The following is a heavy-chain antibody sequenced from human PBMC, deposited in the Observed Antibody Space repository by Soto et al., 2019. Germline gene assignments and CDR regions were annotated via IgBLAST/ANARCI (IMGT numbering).Heavy chain of an antibody. CDR3: ARERTGTTSMDV. CDR2: MNPNSGNT. Sequence: QVQLVQSGAEVKKPGASVKVSCKASGYTFTSYDINWVRQAAGQGLEWMGWMNPNSGNTGYAQKFQGRVTMIRNTSISTAYMELSSLRSEDTAVYYCARERTGTTSMDVWGQGTTVTVSS. CDR1: GYTFTSYD. V-gene: IGHV1-8*01. J-gene: IGHJ6*02. D-gene: IGHD1-1*01.